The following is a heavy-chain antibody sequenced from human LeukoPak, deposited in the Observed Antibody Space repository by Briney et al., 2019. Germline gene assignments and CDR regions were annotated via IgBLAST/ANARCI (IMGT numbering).Heavy chain of an antibody. J-gene: IGHJ3*02. V-gene: IGHV4-34*01. CDR2: INHSGST. Sequence: SETLSLTCAVYGGSFSGYYWSWIRRPPGKGLEWIGEINHSGSTNYNPSLKSRVTISVDTSKNQFSLKLSSVTAADTAVYYCAKSQGVAVAGSSGGRAFDIWGQGTMVTVSS. D-gene: IGHD6-19*01. CDR1: GGSFSGYY. CDR3: AKSQGVAVAGSSGGRAFDI.